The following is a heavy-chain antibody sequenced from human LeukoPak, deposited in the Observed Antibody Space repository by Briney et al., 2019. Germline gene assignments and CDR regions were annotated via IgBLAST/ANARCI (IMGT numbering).Heavy chain of an antibody. D-gene: IGHD4-23*01. J-gene: IGHJ5*02. Sequence: QPGGSLRLSCAASGFTFSSYEMNWVRQAPGKGLEWVSYISSSGSTIYYADSVKGRFTISRDNAKNSLYLQMNSLRAEDTAVYYCARDGYGGNTDWFDPWGQGTLVTVSS. V-gene: IGHV3-48*03. CDR3: ARDGYGGNTDWFDP. CDR2: ISSSGSTI. CDR1: GFTFSSYE.